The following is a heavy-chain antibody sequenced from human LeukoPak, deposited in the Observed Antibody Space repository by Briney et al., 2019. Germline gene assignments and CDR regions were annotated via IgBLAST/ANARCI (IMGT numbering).Heavy chain of an antibody. V-gene: IGHV1-69*13. CDR2: IIPIFGTA. D-gene: IGHD3-10*01. CDR1: GCTFSSYA. J-gene: IGHJ5*02. CDR3: ARDPTMVRGDNWFDP. Sequence: VKVSCKASGCTFSSYAISWVRQAPGQGLEWMGGIIPIFGTANYAQKFQGRVTITADKSTSTAYMELSSLRSEETAVYYCARDPTMVRGDNWFDPWGQGTLVTVSS.